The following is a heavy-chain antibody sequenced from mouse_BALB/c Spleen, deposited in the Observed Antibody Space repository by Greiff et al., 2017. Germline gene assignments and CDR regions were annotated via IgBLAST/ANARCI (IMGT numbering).Heavy chain of an antibody. Sequence: VQLQQSGPELVKPGASVKISCKASGYSFTGYFMNWVMQSHGKSLEWIGRINPYNGDTFYNQKFKGKATLTVDTSSSTAYMQLSSLTSEDSAVYYCTRFITTVDYAMDYWGQGTSVTVSS. D-gene: IGHD1-1*01. CDR2: INPYNGDT. V-gene: IGHV1-20*01. CDR1: GYSFTGYF. J-gene: IGHJ4*01. CDR3: TRFITTVDYAMDY.